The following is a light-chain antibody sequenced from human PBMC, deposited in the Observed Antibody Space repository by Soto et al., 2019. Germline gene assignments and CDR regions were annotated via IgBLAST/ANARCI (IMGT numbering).Light chain of an antibody. CDR1: QSLLHSNGYNY. CDR3: MQALQTPPWT. CDR2: LGS. Sequence: DIVITHSPLSLPVTPGEPASISCRSSQSLLHSNGYNYLDWYLQKPGQSPQLLIYLGSNRASGVPDRFSGSGSGTDFTLKISRVEAEDVGVYYCMQALQTPPWTFGQGTKV. J-gene: IGKJ1*01. V-gene: IGKV2-28*01.